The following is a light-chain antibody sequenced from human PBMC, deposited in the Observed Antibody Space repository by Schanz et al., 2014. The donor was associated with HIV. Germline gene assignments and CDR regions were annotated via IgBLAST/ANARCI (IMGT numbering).Light chain of an antibody. V-gene: IGLV1-44*01. Sequence: QSVLIQPPSASGTPGQTVTISCSGSSSNIGSNGVNWYQHFPGTAPKLLIYSGNQRPSGVPDRFSGSKSGTSASLAITGLQAEDEADYYCQSYDSSLSGSRVFGTGTKVTVL. J-gene: IGLJ1*01. CDR1: SSNIGSNG. CDR2: SGN. CDR3: QSYDSSLSGSRV.